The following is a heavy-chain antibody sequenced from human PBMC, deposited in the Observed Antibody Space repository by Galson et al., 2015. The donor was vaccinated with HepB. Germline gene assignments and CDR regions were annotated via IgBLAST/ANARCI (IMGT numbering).Heavy chain of an antibody. V-gene: IGHV3-64D*06. D-gene: IGHD3-3*01. J-gene: IGHJ4*02. CDR1: GFTFSSYA. Sequence: SLRLSCAASGFTFSSYAMHWVRQAPGKGLEYVSAISSNGGSTYYADSVKGRFTISRDSSKNTLYLQMSSLRAEDTAVYYCVKSQRYYDFWSGYYALDYWGQGTLVTVSS. CDR3: VKSQRYYDFWSGYYALDY. CDR2: ISSNGGST.